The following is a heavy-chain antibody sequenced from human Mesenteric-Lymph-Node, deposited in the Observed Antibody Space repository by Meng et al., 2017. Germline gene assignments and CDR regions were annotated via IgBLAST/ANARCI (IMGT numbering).Heavy chain of an antibody. CDR2: IKQDGSEK. J-gene: IGHJ4*02. D-gene: IGHD6-13*01. CDR3: ARVDIAAAGTYYFDY. Sequence: GGSLRLSCTTSGFTFGEYAVTWVRQAPGKGLEWVANIKQDGSEKYYVDSVKGRFTISRDNAKNSLYLQMNSLRAEDTAVYYCARVDIAAAGTYYFDYWGQGTLVTVSS. CDR1: GFTFGEYA. V-gene: IGHV3-7*01.